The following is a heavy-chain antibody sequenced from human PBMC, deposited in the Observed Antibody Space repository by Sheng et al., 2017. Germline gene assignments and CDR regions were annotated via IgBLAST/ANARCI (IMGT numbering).Heavy chain of an antibody. D-gene: IGHD2-2*01. CDR2: ISHDGTDK. Sequence: QVQLVESGGGVVQPGRSLRLSCAASGFTFSRNGMYWVRQVPGKGLEWVAFISHDGTDKYYADSVKGRFTISRDNSDNTLYLQMNSLRAEDTALYYCARDDCYITSCLGYWGQGTLVTVSS. V-gene: IGHV3-30*03. J-gene: IGHJ4*02. CDR3: ARDDCYITSCLGY. CDR1: GFTFSRNG.